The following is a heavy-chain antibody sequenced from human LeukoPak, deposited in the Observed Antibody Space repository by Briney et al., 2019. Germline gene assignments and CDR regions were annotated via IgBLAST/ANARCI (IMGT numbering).Heavy chain of an antibody. V-gene: IGHV3-43*01. Sequence: GGSLRLSCAASGFTFDDYTMHWVRQAPGKGLEWVSLISWDGSSRYYADSVKGRFTISRDNSKNSLYLQMNSLRTEDTALYYXARDXXAWYFDXWGRXTXXXVSS. CDR2: ISWDGSSR. CDR3: ARDXXAWYFDX. CDR1: GFTFDDYT. J-gene: IGHJ2*01.